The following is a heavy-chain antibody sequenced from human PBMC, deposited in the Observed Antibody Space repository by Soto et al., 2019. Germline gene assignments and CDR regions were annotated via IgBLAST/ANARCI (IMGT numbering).Heavy chain of an antibody. D-gene: IGHD1-26*01. CDR2: ISAYNGNT. CDR3: AREPIVGAFHWGAMGYYGMDV. CDR1: GYTFTSYG. V-gene: IGHV1-18*01. J-gene: IGHJ6*02. Sequence: GASVKVSCKASGYTFTSYGISWVRQAPGQGLEWMGWISAYNGNTNYAQKLQGRVTMTTDTSTSTAYMELRSLRSDDTAVYYCAREPIVGAFHWGAMGYYGMDVWGQGTTVTVSS.